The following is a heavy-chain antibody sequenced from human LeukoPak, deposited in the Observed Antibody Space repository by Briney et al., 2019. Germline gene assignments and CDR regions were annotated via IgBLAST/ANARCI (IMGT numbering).Heavy chain of an antibody. CDR3: AREYGDSSPFDY. D-gene: IGHD4-17*01. J-gene: IGHJ4*02. Sequence: APVKVSRKASGGTFSSYAISWVRQAPGQGLEWMGGIIPIFGTANYAQKFQGRVTITADESTSTAYMELSSLRSEDTAVYYCAREYGDSSPFDYWGQGTLVTVSS. CDR2: IIPIFGTA. V-gene: IGHV1-69*13. CDR1: GGTFSSYA.